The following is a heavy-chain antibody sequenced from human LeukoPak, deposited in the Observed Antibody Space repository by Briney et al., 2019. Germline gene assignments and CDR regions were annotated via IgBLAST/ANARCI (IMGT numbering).Heavy chain of an antibody. CDR3: ARHEWPKYIPSSWDV. D-gene: IGHD6-6*01. CDR1: GDSISEYY. J-gene: IGHJ6*04. CDR2: VYSSGST. V-gene: IGHV4-4*09. Sequence: PSGTLSLTCTVSGDSISEYYWSWIRQPPGRGLEWIWSVYSSGSTNYNPSVKSRVTISVDTSKNHFPFHLTSVTAANTAVYFCARHEWPKYIPSSWDVWGKGTTVIVSS.